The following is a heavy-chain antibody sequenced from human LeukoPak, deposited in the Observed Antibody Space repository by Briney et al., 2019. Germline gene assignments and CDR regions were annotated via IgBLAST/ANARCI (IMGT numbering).Heavy chain of an antibody. CDR3: AITTRRSPDFDH. Sequence: GGSLRLSCATSGFTFSTYAMSWVRQAPGKGLEWVSSISVGSGTTYYADSVKGRFTISRDNSKNTLYLQMDSLRAEDTAVYYCAITTRRSPDFDHWGQGTLVTVSS. CDR2: ISVGSGTT. J-gene: IGHJ4*02. V-gene: IGHV3-23*01. D-gene: IGHD1-1*01. CDR1: GFTFSTYA.